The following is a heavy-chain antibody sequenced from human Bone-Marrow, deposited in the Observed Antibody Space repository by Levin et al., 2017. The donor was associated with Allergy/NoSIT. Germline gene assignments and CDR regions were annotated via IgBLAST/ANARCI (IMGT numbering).Heavy chain of an antibody. CDR1: GFTFRNYY. J-gene: IGHJ3*02. Sequence: SCAASGFTFRNYYMSWVRQAPGKGLEWVANIRQDGRLTHYMDSVKGRFTISRDTAKNSLYLQMNRLRVEDTAVYYCAREAVTGKADDAFDIWGQGTMVTVSS. CDR3: AREAVTGKADDAFDI. CDR2: IRQDGRLT. D-gene: IGHD6-19*01. V-gene: IGHV3-7*01.